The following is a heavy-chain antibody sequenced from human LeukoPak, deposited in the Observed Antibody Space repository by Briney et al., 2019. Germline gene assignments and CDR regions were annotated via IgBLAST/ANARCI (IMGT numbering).Heavy chain of an antibody. J-gene: IGHJ5*02. Sequence: GGSLRLSCAASGFTFSSYAMSWVRQAPGKGLGWVSAISGSGGSTNYADSVKGRFTISRDNSKNTLYLQMNSLRAEDTAVYYCAKDHSGSYKRDWFDPWGQGTLVTVSS. D-gene: IGHD1-26*01. CDR3: AKDHSGSYKRDWFDP. CDR1: GFTFSSYA. CDR2: ISGSGGST. V-gene: IGHV3-23*01.